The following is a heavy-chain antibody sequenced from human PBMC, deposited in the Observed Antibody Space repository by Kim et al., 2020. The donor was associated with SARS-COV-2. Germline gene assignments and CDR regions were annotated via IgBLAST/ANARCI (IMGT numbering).Heavy chain of an antibody. CDR1: GGSIKSDGYY. V-gene: IGHV4-31*03. CDR3: AQSRGFGNSGYYGIFDY. D-gene: IGHD3-22*01. CDR2: IYYSGST. J-gene: IGHJ4*02. Sequence: SETLSLTCTVSGGSIKSDGYYWTWIRQLPGKGLEWIGYIYYSGSTYYNPSLKSRVSISVDTSKNQFSLKLTSVTAADTAVYYCAQSRGFGNSGYYGIFDYWGQGTLVTASS.